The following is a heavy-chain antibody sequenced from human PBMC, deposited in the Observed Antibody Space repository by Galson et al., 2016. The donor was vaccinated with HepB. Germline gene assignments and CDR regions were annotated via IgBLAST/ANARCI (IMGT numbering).Heavy chain of an antibody. CDR3: AKAHSYYSVSGTDYSAPGGAFDI. Sequence: SLRLSCAGSGFDSDDYAMHWVRQAPGKGLEWVSGISWNSRSIGYADSVKGRFSTSRDNAKHSLYLQMNSLRPEDTALYYCAKAHSYYSVSGTDYSAPGGAFDIWGQGTMVTVSS. J-gene: IGHJ3*02. CDR1: GFDSDDYA. D-gene: IGHD3-10*01. V-gene: IGHV3-9*02. CDR2: ISWNSRSI.